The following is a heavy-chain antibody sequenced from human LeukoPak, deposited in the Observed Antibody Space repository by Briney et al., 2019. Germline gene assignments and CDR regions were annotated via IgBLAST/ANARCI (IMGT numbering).Heavy chain of an antibody. J-gene: IGHJ6*02. Sequence: SVKVSCKASGGTFSSYAISWVRQAPGQGLEWMGRIIPILGIANYAQKFQGRVTITAHKSTSTAYMELSSLRSEDTAVYYCARWLLLDSYYYGMDVWGQGTTVTVSS. CDR1: GGTFSSYA. D-gene: IGHD2-15*01. CDR3: ARWLLLDSYYYGMDV. CDR2: IIPILGIA. V-gene: IGHV1-69*04.